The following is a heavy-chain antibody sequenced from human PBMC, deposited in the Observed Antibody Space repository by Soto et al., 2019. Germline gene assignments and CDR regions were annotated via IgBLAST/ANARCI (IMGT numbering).Heavy chain of an antibody. CDR2: IYYSGST. Sequence: QLQLQESGPGLVKPSETLSLTCTVSGGSISSSSYYWGWIRQPPGKGLEWIGSIYYSGSTYYNPSPKIRVPIPVDAAKNQFSLELSSVTAADTAVYYCARRWGGYSGYDNRNDYWGQGTLVTVSS. V-gene: IGHV4-39*01. CDR1: GGSISSSSYY. J-gene: IGHJ4*02. CDR3: ARRWGGYSGYDNRNDY. D-gene: IGHD5-12*01.